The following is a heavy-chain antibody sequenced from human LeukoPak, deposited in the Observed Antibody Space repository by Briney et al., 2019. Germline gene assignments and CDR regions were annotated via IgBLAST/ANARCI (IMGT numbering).Heavy chain of an antibody. Sequence: SETLSLTCAVSGGSISSSNWWSWVRQPPGKGLEWIGEIYHSGSTNYNPSLKSRVTISVDKSKNQLSLKLSSVTAADTAVYYCARVAVAALDYFDYWGQGTLVTVSS. CDR1: GGSISSSNW. J-gene: IGHJ4*02. D-gene: IGHD6-19*01. CDR2: IYHSGST. CDR3: ARVAVAALDYFDY. V-gene: IGHV4-4*02.